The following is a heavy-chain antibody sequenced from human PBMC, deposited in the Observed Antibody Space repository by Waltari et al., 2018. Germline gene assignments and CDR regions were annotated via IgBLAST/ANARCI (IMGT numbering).Heavy chain of an antibody. V-gene: IGHV1-3*01. CDR3: ARSGKVFPGIAVAGTNFDY. J-gene: IGHJ4*02. CDR2: INAGNGNT. CDR1: GYTFTSYA. D-gene: IGHD6-19*01. Sequence: QVQLVQSGAEVKKPGASVKVSCKASGYTFTSYAMHWVRQAPGQRLEWMGWINAGNGNTKYSQKFQGRVTITRDTSASTAYMELSSLRSEDTAVYYCARSGKVFPGIAVAGTNFDYWGQGTLVTVSS.